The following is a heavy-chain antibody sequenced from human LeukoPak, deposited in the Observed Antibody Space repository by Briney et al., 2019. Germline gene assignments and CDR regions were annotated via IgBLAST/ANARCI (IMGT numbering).Heavy chain of an antibody. CDR2: IYTSGST. CDR3: AREDYYDSSGYYPFDY. J-gene: IGHJ4*02. D-gene: IGHD3-22*01. CDR1: GGSISSSY. V-gene: IGHV4-4*07. Sequence: SETLSLTCTVSGGSISSSYWSWIRQPAGKGLEWIGRIYTSGSTNYNPSLTSRVTMSVDTSKNQFSLKISSVTAADTAVYYCAREDYYDSSGYYPFDYWGQGTLVTVSS.